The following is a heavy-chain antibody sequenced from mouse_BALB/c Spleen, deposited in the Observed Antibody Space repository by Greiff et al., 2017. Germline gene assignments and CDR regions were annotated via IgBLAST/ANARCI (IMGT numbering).Heavy chain of an antibody. CDR3: ARHEEAVYAMDY. Sequence: QVQLQQSGAGLVKPGASVMLSCKASGYTFTEYIIHWVKQRSGQGLEWIGWFYPGSGSIKYNEKFKDKATLTADKSSSTVYMELSRLTSEDSAVYFCARHEEAVYAMDYWGQGTSVTVSS. CDR1: GYTFTEYI. CDR2: FYPGSGSI. J-gene: IGHJ4*01. V-gene: IGHV1-62-2*01.